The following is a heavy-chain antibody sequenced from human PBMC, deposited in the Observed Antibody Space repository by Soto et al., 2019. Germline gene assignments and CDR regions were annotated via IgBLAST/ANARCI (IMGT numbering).Heavy chain of an antibody. D-gene: IGHD3-22*01. V-gene: IGHV4-38-2*01. J-gene: IGHJ5*02. CDR2: IYHSGTT. CDR3: ARHPLPYYYDSSGYGWFDP. Sequence: NPSETLSLTCAVSDFSISSGHYWGWIRQPPGKGLEWIGSIYHSGTTYNNPSLKSRVTMSVDTSKSQFSLKLSSVTAADTAVYYCARHPLPYYYDSSGYGWFDPWGRGTLVTVSS. CDR1: DFSISSGHY.